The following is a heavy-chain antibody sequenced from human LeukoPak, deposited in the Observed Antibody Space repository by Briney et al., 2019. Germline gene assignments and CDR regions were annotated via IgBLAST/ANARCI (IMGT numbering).Heavy chain of an antibody. J-gene: IGHJ6*02. CDR3: ARGRSNYYGMDV. Sequence: SETLSLTCSVSDGSINSYYWNWIRRPPGKGLEWIGYIYYNGNTNYSPSLKSRVTTSVDTSKNLFSLKVSSATAADTAVYYCARGRSNYYGMDVWGQGTTVTVSS. D-gene: IGHD1-26*01. CDR1: DGSINSYY. V-gene: IGHV4-59*01. CDR2: IYYNGNT.